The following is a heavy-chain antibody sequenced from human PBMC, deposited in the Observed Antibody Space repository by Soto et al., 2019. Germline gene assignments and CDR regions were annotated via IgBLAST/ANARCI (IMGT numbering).Heavy chain of an antibody. V-gene: IGHV1-18*01. J-gene: IGHJ4*02. D-gene: IGHD6-13*01. CDR1: GYTFTSFG. Sequence: QVQLVQSGTEVKKPGASVKVSCKASGYTFTSFGIGWVRQAPGQGLEWMGWINVYNGNTYYVQKPEGRVTMTTDTSTRTTYMDLRSLRSDDTGVYYCARVPFSSSWYGVDYWGQGTLITVPS. CDR2: INVYNGNT. CDR3: ARVPFSSSWYGVDY.